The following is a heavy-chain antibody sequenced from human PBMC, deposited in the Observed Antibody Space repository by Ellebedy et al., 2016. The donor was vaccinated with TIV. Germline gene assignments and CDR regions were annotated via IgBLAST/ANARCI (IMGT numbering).Heavy chain of an antibody. Sequence: SGPTLVKPTQTLTLPCTFSGFSLSTSGVGLGWIRQPPAKALEWLALIYWNDDKRYSPSLKSRLTITKDTSKNQVVLTMTNMDPVDTATYYCAHSLGRYSSSWYGHYWGQGTLVTVSS. D-gene: IGHD6-13*01. V-gene: IGHV2-5*01. J-gene: IGHJ4*02. CDR2: IYWNDDK. CDR1: GFSLSTSGVG. CDR3: AHSLGRYSSSWYGHY.